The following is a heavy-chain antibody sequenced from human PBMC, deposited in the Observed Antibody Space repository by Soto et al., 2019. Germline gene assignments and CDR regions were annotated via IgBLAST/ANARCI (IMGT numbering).Heavy chain of an antibody. J-gene: IGHJ6*02. Sequence: QVQLQQWGAGLLKTSETLSLTCAVYGGSFSGYYWTWIRQPPGKGLEWIGEIYHSGISNYNPSLKSRVTISVDTSNTQFSLKLSSVTAADTAVYYCARGPQCSGGSCYGWAPHFGMDVWGQGTTVTVSS. CDR1: GGSFSGYY. D-gene: IGHD2-15*01. CDR3: ARGPQCSGGSCYGWAPHFGMDV. CDR2: IYHSGIS. V-gene: IGHV4-34*01.